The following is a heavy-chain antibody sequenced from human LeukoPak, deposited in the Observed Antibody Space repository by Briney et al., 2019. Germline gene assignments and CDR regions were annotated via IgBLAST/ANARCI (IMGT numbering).Heavy chain of an antibody. D-gene: IGHD6-13*01. CDR3: AREHIATSGNNWFDP. CDR1: GFTFSDYA. CDR2: ISYDGRNK. J-gene: IGHJ5*02. Sequence: GRSLRLSCAAPGFTFSDYAMHWVRQAPGKGLEWVAVISYDGRNKYYADSVKGRFTISRDNSKNTLFLQMNSLRAEDTAVYSCAREHIATSGNNWFDPWGQGTLVTVSS. V-gene: IGHV3-30*04.